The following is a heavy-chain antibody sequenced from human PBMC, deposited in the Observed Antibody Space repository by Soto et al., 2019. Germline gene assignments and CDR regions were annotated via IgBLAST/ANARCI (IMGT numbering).Heavy chain of an antibody. CDR3: AKEVGGSYGL. D-gene: IGHD1-26*01. CDR2: INPSGGST. J-gene: IGHJ4*02. Sequence: GASVKVSCKASGYTFTSYYMHWVRQAPGQGLEWMGIINPSGGSTGYAEKFHGRVTMTRDTSTSTVYMELSSLRSEDTAVYYCAKEVGGSYGLWGQGTLVTVSS. CDR1: GYTFTSYY. V-gene: IGHV1-46*03.